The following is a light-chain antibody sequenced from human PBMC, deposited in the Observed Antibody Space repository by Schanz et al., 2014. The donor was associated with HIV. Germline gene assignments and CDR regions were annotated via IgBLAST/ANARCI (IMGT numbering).Light chain of an antibody. CDR3: QQFNNWPPEGT. V-gene: IGKV3D-15*01. CDR2: DAS. Sequence: EIVMTQSPATLSVSPGERATLSCRASQTVNTNYLAWYQQKPGQAPRLLIYDASNRATGIPDRFSGSGSGTEFTLTISSLLSEDFAIYYCQQFNNWPPEGTFGQGTKVELK. J-gene: IGKJ1*01. CDR1: QTVNTN.